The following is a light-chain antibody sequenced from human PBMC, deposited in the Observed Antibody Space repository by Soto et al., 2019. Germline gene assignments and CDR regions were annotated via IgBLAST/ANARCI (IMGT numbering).Light chain of an antibody. CDR3: QQSYSTPGT. CDR1: QNIDNY. J-gene: IGKJ1*01. Sequence: DIQMTQSPSSLSASVGDRITITCRASQNIDNYLNWYQQKPGKAPKLVIYAASSLQSGVPSRFSGSGSGTDFTLTISSLQPEDFATYYCQQSYSTPGTFGQGTKVDIK. V-gene: IGKV1-39*01. CDR2: AAS.